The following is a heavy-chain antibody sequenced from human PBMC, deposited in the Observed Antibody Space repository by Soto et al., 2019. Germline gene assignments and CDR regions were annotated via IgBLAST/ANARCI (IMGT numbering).Heavy chain of an antibody. CDR3: ARHFDVDPSLDQYYFDL. D-gene: IGHD3-9*01. CDR2: IYASGRT. CDR1: GVSITPYF. Sequence: QVQLQESGPGLVKPSETLSLTCTVSGVSITPYFWSWIRQPAGKAPEGVGHIYASGRTTYNPSLKSRVTMFVSQTQVSLRLTDVTAADTAVYYCARHFDVDPSLDQYYFDLWGRGALVTVSS. J-gene: IGHJ2*01. V-gene: IGHV4-4*07.